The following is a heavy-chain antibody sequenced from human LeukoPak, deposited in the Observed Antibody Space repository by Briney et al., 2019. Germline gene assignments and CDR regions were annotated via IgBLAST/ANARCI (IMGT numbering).Heavy chain of an antibody. CDR1: GYTFTSYG. CDR2: INPNSGGT. V-gene: IGHV1-2*06. J-gene: IGHJ4*02. CDR3: ARAYYGSGSYYGY. Sequence: ASVKVSCKASGYTFTSYGISWVRQAPGQGLEWMGRINPNSGGTNYAQKFQGRVTMTRDTSISTAYMELSRLRSDDTAVYYCARAYYGSGSYYGYWGQGTLVTVSS. D-gene: IGHD3-10*01.